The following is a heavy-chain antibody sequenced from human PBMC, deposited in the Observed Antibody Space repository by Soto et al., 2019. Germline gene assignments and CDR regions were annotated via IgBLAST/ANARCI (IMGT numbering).Heavy chain of an antibody. CDR3: ARISQSDFWSGYYYFFDY. CDR1: GYTFTDYG. CDR2: ITAFNGNT. V-gene: IGHV1-18*01. D-gene: IGHD3-3*01. J-gene: IGHJ4*02. Sequence: QVHLVQSGAEVEKPGASVKVSCKASGYTFTDYGISWVRQAPGPGLQWMGWITAFNGNTKYAQQFQGRVTMTTDTSTSRAYMELRSLESDDTAVYYCARISQSDFWSGYYYFFDYWGQGTLVTVSS.